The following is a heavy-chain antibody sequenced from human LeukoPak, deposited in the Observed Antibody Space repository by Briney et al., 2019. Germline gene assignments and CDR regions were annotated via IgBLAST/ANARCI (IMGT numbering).Heavy chain of an antibody. Sequence: GGSLRLSCAASGFTFSNYWMYWVRQTPGKGLVWVSRINSDGTTTNFADSVKGRFTISRDNAKNTVYLQMNSLRAEDTAVYYCARDITLIRGGRSDYWGQGTLVTVSS. V-gene: IGHV3-74*01. CDR1: GFTFSNYW. CDR2: INSDGTTT. CDR3: ARDITLIRGGRSDY. J-gene: IGHJ4*02. D-gene: IGHD3-10*01.